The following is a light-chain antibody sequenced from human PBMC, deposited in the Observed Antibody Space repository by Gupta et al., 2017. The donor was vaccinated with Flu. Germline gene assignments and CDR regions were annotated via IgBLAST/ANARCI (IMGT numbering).Light chain of an antibody. V-gene: IGKV4-1*01. CDR3: QQYYSTQST. CDR1: QSVLYSSNNKNY. CDR2: WAS. Sequence: DIVMTQSPDSLAVSLGERATINCKSSQSVLYSSNNKNYLAWYQQKPGQPPKLLIYWASTRESGVPDRFSGSESGTDFTLTISSLQAEDVAVYYCQQYYSTQSTFGPGTKVDIK. J-gene: IGKJ3*01.